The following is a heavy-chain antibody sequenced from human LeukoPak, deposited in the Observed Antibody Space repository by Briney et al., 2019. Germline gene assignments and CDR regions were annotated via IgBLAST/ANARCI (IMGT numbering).Heavy chain of an antibody. D-gene: IGHD6-6*01. V-gene: IGHV4-4*07. Sequence: SETLSLTCTVSGGPISSDYWGWIRQPAGKGLEWIGHIYTSGSTNYNPSLKSRVTISVDKSKNQFSLKLSFVTAADTAVYYCARSRYSSSSGLDFDYWGQGTLVTVSS. CDR3: ARSRYSSSSGLDFDY. J-gene: IGHJ4*02. CDR2: IYTSGST. CDR1: GGPISSDY.